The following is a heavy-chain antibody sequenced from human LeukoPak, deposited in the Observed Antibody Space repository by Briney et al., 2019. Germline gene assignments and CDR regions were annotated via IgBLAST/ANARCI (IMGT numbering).Heavy chain of an antibody. Sequence: GGSLRLSCAASGFTFSSYWMHWVRQAPGKGLVWVSRINSDGSYTNYADSVKGRFTISRDNAKNTLFLQMNSLRAEDAAVYYCVRGNDYGGPHYWGQGTLVTVSS. CDR3: VRGNDYGGPHY. V-gene: IGHV3-74*01. D-gene: IGHD4-23*01. CDR2: INSDGSYT. J-gene: IGHJ4*02. CDR1: GFTFSSYW.